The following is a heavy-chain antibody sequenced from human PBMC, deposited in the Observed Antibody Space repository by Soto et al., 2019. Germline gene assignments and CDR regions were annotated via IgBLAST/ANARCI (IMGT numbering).Heavy chain of an antibody. CDR1: GGTFSSYA. V-gene: IGHV1-69*01. Sequence: QVQLVQSGAEVKKPGSSVKVSCKASGGTFSSYAISCVRQAPGHGLEWMGGIIPIFGTATYAQKFQGRVTSTADESPSTAYMELSSLSSEDTAVYYCASRVASPSGGRGGLDDDDYYGMDVGGQGTTVTVAS. CDR2: IIPIFGTA. CDR3: ASRVASPSGGRGGLDDDDYYGMDV. J-gene: IGHJ6*02. D-gene: IGHD2-15*01.